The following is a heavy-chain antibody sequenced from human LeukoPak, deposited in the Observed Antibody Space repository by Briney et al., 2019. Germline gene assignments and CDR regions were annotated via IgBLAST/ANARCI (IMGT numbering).Heavy chain of an antibody. CDR2: IKSKTDGGTT. D-gene: IGHD3-16*02. V-gene: IGHV3-15*01. CDR1: GFTFSNAW. CDR3: TTILLGGLSLWRYYFDY. J-gene: IGHJ4*02. Sequence: GGSLRLSCAASGFTFSNAWMSWVRQAPGKGLEWVGRIKSKTDGGTTDYAAPVKGRFTISRDDSKNTPYLQMNSLKTEDTAVYYCTTILLGGLSLWRYYFDYWGQGTLVTVSS.